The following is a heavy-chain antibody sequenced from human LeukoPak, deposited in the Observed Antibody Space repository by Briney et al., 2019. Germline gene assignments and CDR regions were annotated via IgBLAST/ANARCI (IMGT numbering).Heavy chain of an antibody. CDR3: ARLRSLLWFGELND. CDR1: GGSISSSSYY. D-gene: IGHD3-10*01. J-gene: IGHJ4*02. Sequence: KPSETLSLTCTVSGGSISSSSYYWGWIRQPPGKGLEWIGSIYYSGSTYYNLSLKSRVTISVDTSKNQFSLKLSSVTAADTAVYYCARLRSLLWFGELNDWGQGTLVTVSS. CDR2: IYYSGST. V-gene: IGHV4-39*01.